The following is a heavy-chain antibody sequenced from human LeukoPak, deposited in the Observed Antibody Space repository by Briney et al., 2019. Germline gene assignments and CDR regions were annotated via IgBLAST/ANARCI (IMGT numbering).Heavy chain of an antibody. J-gene: IGHJ4*02. D-gene: IGHD4-17*01. CDR3: ARGPPDDYGLDY. V-gene: IGHV1-46*01. CDR1: GYTFTTYY. CDR2: INPSGGST. Sequence: ASVKVSCKASGYTFTTYYMHWVRQAPGQGLEWMGIINPSGGSTSYAQKFQGRDTMTRDTSTSTVYMELSSLRSEDTAVYYCARGPPDDYGLDYWGQGILVTVSS.